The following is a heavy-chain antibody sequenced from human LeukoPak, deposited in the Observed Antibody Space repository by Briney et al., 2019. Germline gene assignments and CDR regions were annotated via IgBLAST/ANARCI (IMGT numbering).Heavy chain of an antibody. J-gene: IGHJ4*02. CDR3: AILPWSRYSRFDY. V-gene: IGHV1-69*13. D-gene: IGHD3-3*01. CDR1: GGTFSSYA. CDR2: IIPIFGTA. Sequence: SVMVSCRASGGTFSSYAISWVRQAPGQGLEWMGGIIPIFGTANYAQKFQGRVTITADESTSTAYMELSSLRSEDTAVYYCAILPWSRYSRFDYWGQGTLVTVSS.